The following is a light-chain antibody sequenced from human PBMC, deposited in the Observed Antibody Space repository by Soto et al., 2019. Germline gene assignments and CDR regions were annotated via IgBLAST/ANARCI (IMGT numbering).Light chain of an antibody. J-gene: IGLJ1*01. CDR3: QAWDSSTAI. V-gene: IGLV3-21*01. CDR1: NIGSKS. CDR2: YNS. Sequence: SYELTQPPSVSVAPGKTAMITCGGDNIGSKSVHWYQQKPGQAPVVVINYNSDRPSGIPDRFSGSNSGSTATLTITRVEAGDEADYYCQAWDSSTAIFGTGTKLTVL.